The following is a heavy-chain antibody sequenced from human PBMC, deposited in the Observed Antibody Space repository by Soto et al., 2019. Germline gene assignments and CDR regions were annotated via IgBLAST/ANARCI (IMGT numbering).Heavy chain of an antibody. V-gene: IGHV3-9*01. J-gene: IGHJ4*02. CDR1: GFTFDDYA. CDR3: ANALPPGSYYKPLHY. D-gene: IGHD3-10*01. Sequence: EVQLVESGGGLVQPGMSLRLSCAASGFTFDDYAIHWVRQAPGKGLEWVSGISWNGDTIDYADSVKGRFTISRDSAXXSVYLQLHCLRPEDTAVYYCANALPPGSYYKPLHYWGQGTLVTVSS. CDR2: ISWNGDTI.